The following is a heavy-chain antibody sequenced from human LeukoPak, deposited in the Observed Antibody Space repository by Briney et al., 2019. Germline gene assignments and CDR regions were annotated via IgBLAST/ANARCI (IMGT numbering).Heavy chain of an antibody. CDR2: IKSKTDGGTV. V-gene: IGHV3-15*01. CDR3: NTDLMDF. Sequence: GGSLRLSCAASGFTFTNAWMSWVRQAPGKGLEWVGRIKSKTDGGTVAYAAPVEGRFTISRDDSKNTLYLQMNSLKTEDTAIYYCNTDLMDFWGKGTTVTVSS. J-gene: IGHJ6*03. CDR1: GFTFTNAW.